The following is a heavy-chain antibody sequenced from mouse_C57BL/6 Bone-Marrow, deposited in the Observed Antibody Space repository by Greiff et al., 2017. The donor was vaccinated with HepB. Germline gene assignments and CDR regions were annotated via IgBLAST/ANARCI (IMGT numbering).Heavy chain of an antibody. CDR2: INPYNGDT. CDR1: GYSFTGYF. CDR3: ARVGFDY. V-gene: IGHV1-20*01. J-gene: IGHJ2*01. Sequence: EVQLVESGPELVKPGDSVKISCKASGYSFTGYFMNWVMQSHGKSLEWIGRINPYNGDTFYNQKFKGKATLTVDKSSSTAHMELRSLTSEDSAVYYCARVGFDYWGQGTTLTVSS.